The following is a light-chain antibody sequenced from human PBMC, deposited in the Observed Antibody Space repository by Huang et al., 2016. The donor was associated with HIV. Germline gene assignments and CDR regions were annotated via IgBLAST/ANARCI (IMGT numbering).Light chain of an antibody. V-gene: IGKV1-5*03. CDR1: QSVSSW. J-gene: IGKJ2*01. CDR3: QQYNTYRYT. CDR2: KAT. Sequence: DIQMTQSPSTLFASVGDSVTVTCRASQSVSSWMAWYQQKPGKAPKLLSAKATDLESGVPSSFSGSGSGTEFTLTISSRQPDDFATYYCQQYNTYRYTFGQGTKLEIK.